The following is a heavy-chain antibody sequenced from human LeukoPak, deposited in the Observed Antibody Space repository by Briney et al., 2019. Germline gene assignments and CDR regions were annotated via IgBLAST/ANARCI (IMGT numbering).Heavy chain of an antibody. V-gene: IGHV1-69*04. CDR1: GGTFSSYT. Sequence: ASVKVSCKASGGTFSSYTISWVRQAPGQGLEWMGRIIPILGIANYAQKFQGRVTITADKSTSTAYMELSSLRSEDTAVYYCARDPKLLWFGEALGYYYGMDVWGQGTTVTVSS. CDR2: IIPILGIA. CDR3: ARDPKLLWFGEALGYYYGMDV. J-gene: IGHJ6*02. D-gene: IGHD3-10*01.